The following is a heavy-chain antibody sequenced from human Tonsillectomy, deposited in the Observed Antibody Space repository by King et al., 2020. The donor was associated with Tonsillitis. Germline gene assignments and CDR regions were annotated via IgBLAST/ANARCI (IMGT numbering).Heavy chain of an antibody. CDR2: ISFDGRDE. V-gene: IGHV3-30*04. CDR1: GFTFYSYA. CDR3: AKGQYLNY. J-gene: IGHJ4*02. Sequence: VQLVESGGGVVQPGRSLRLSCAASGFTFYSYAMHWVRQAPGKALEWVAFISFDGRDEYYVDSVKGRFTSSRDNSKNTLDLQMNSLRPEDTAVYYCAKGQYLNYWGQGTLVTVSS.